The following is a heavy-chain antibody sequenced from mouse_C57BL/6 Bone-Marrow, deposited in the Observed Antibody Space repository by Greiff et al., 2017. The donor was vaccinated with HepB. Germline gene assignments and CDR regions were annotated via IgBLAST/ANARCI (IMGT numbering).Heavy chain of an antibody. CDR3: TRLLGRSFWYFDV. J-gene: IGHJ1*03. Sequence: PVKQSGAELVRPGASVTLSCKASGYTFTDYEMHWVKQTPVHGLEWIGAIDPETGGTAYNQKFKGKAILTADKSSSTAYMELRSRTSEDSAVYYCTRLLGRSFWYFDVWGTGTTVTVSS. V-gene: IGHV1-15*01. CDR1: GYTFTDYE. D-gene: IGHD4-1*01. CDR2: IDPETGGT.